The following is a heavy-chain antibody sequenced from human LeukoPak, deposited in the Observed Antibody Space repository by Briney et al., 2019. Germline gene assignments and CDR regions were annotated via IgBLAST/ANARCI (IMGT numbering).Heavy chain of an antibody. J-gene: IGHJ4*02. CDR1: GGPFSSYA. D-gene: IGHD1-26*01. CDR2: IIPIFGTA. CDR3: ARELMGATTSGIDY. Sequence: SVKVSCKASGGPFSSYAISWVRQAPGQGLERMGGIIPIFGTANYAQKFQGRVTITADESTSTAYMELSSLRSEDTAVYYCARELMGATTSGIDYWGQGTLVTVSS. V-gene: IGHV1-69*13.